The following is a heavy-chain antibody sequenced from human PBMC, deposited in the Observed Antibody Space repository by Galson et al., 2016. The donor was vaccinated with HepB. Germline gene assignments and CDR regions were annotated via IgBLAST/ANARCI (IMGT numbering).Heavy chain of an antibody. CDR2: ILYSGAT. V-gene: IGHV4-39*01. CDR1: GGSISSATYY. J-gene: IGHJ4*02. CDR3: ARHPRFNWMFDY. Sequence: SETLSLTCTVSGGSISSATYYWGWIRQPPGKGLEWIGNILYSGATSYDTSLRSRVTISADTSNNQFSPKVDSVTAADTSVYYCARHPRFNWMFDYWGQGTLVTVSS. D-gene: IGHD1-20*01.